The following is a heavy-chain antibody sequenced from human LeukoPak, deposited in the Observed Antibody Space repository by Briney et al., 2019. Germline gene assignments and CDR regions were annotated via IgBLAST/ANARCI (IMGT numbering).Heavy chain of an antibody. CDR2: IGGSGGVT. V-gene: IGHV3-23*01. CDR1: GFPFINHA. J-gene: IGHJ4*02. Sequence: PGGSLRLSCAASGFPFINHAMTWVRQAPGKGLEWVSAIGGSGGVTYYADSVRGRFTISRDNSKNTLYLQMNSLRADDTAVYYCAKDHNDFWSGYPPNWGQGTLVTVSS. CDR3: AKDHNDFWSGYPPN. D-gene: IGHD3-3*01.